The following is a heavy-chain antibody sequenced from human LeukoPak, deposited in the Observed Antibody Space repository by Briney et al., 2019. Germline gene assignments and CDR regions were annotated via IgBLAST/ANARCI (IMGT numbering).Heavy chain of an antibody. CDR3: ARISTVVTSDYYYYYGMDV. CDR2: IIPILGIA. V-gene: IGHV1-69*04. J-gene: IGHJ6*02. Sequence: SVKVSCKASGGTFSSNAISWVRQAPGQGLEWMGRIIPILGIANYAQKFQGRVTITADKSTSTAYMELSSLRSEDTAVYYCARISTVVTSDYYYYYGMDVWGQGTTVTVSS. D-gene: IGHD4-17*01. CDR1: GGTFSSNA.